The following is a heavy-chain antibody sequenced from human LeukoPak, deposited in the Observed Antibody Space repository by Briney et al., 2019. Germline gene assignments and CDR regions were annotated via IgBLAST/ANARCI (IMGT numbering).Heavy chain of an antibody. J-gene: IGHJ4*02. CDR3: ARGRNYDILTGYPYYFDY. CDR1: GFTFSSYG. D-gene: IGHD3-9*01. Sequence: GGTLRLSCAASGFTFSSYGMSWVRQAPGKGLEWVANIKQDGSEKYYVDSVKGRFTISRDNARNSLYLQMNSLRAEDTAVYYCARGRNYDILTGYPYYFDYWGQGTLVTVSS. V-gene: IGHV3-7*04. CDR2: IKQDGSEK.